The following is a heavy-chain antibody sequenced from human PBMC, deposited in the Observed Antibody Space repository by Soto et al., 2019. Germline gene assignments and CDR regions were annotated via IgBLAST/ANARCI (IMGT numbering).Heavy chain of an antibody. D-gene: IGHD6-6*01. Sequence: GESLKISCKGSGYSFTSYWISWVRQMPGKGLEWMGRIDPSDSYTNYSPSFQGHVTISADKSISTAYLQWSSLKASDTAMYYCARPLGVLEGSSSDYYYYGMDVWGQGTTVTVSS. CDR2: IDPSDSYT. V-gene: IGHV5-10-1*01. CDR3: ARPLGVLEGSSSDYYYYGMDV. J-gene: IGHJ6*02. CDR1: GYSFTSYW.